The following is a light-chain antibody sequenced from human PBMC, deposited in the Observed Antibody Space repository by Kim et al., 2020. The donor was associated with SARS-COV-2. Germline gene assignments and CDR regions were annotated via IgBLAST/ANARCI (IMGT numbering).Light chain of an antibody. Sequence: SYELTQPPSLSVAPGATARITCEEDNIGSKAVHWYQQRPGQAPVLVIYYDVDRPSGIPERFSGSNSGTAATLTITRVEPGDEADYYCQVWHSGSNHWVFGGGTQLTV. CDR3: QVWHSGSNHWV. J-gene: IGLJ3*02. V-gene: IGLV3-21*04. CDR1: NIGSKA. CDR2: YDV.